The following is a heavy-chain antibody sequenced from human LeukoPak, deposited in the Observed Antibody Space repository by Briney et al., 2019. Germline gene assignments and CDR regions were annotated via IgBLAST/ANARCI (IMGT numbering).Heavy chain of an antibody. CDR3: AITYCSSTSCRDYYYYYGMDV. D-gene: IGHD2-2*01. Sequence: ASVKVSCKASGYTFTSSGISWVRHAPGQGLEWMGWISAYNGNTNSAQKLQGRVTMTTDTSTSTAYMELRSLRSDNTAVYYSAITYCSSTSCRDYYYYYGMDVWGRGTTVTVSS. J-gene: IGHJ6*02. CDR1: GYTFTSSG. CDR2: ISAYNGNT. V-gene: IGHV1-18*01.